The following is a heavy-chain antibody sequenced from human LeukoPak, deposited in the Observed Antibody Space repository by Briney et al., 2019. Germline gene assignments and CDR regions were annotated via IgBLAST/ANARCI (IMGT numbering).Heavy chain of an antibody. V-gene: IGHV1-69*05. CDR3: AREGDYVSFDY. D-gene: IGHD4-17*01. CDR1: GYTFTGYY. Sequence: ASVKVSCKASGYTFTGYYMHWVRQAPGQGLEWMGGIIPIFGTANYAQKFQGRVTITTDESTSTAYMELSSLRSEDTAVYYCAREGDYVSFDYWGQGTLVTVSS. CDR2: IIPIFGTA. J-gene: IGHJ4*02.